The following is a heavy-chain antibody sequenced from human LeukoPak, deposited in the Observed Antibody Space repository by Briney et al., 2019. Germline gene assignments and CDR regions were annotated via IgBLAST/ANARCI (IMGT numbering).Heavy chain of an antibody. D-gene: IGHD1-7*01. CDR3: ARWKSLKGTFDY. J-gene: IGHJ4*02. Sequence: GGSLRLSCAASRFTFSNYWMNWFRQAPGKGLEWVAVISYDGNKKYCADSVKGRFTISRDNSKNTLYLQMNSLRAEDTAVYYCARWKSLKGTFDYWGQGTLVTVSS. V-gene: IGHV3-30*03. CDR2: ISYDGNKK. CDR1: RFTFSNYW.